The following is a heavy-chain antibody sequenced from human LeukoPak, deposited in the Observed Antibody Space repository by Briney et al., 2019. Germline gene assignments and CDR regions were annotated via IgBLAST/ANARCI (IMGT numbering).Heavy chain of an antibody. Sequence: SETLSLTCTVSGDSMTSSNYYWGWIRQPPGKGLEWIGSISNGGSAYYSPSLKSRVAISVDTSNNQFSLKLRSVTAADTAVHYCARSLSPLGDAFDIWGQGTMVTVSS. CDR2: ISNGGSA. J-gene: IGHJ3*02. CDR3: ARSLSPLGDAFDI. D-gene: IGHD7-27*01. V-gene: IGHV4-39*01. CDR1: GDSMTSSNYY.